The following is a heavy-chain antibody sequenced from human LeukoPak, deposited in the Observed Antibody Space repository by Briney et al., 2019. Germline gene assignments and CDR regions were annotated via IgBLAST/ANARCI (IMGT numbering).Heavy chain of an antibody. CDR2: TTGSGGSS. CDR1: GFTFTGYA. J-gene: IGHJ6*03. V-gene: IGHV3-23*01. CDR3: AKGVVVVAASYYYMDV. Sequence: PGGSLRLSCAASGFTFTGYAMTWVRQAPGKELEWVSTTTGSGGSSYYADSVMGRFTISRDNSKNTLFLQMNGLRAEDTAVYYCAKGVVVVAASYYYMDVWGKGTTVTVSS. D-gene: IGHD2-15*01.